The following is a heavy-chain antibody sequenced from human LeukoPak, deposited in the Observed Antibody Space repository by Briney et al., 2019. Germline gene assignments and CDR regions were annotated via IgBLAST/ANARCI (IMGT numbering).Heavy chain of an antibody. J-gene: IGHJ4*02. Sequence: GGSLRLSCAASGFTVSSNYMSWVRQAPGKGLEWVSVIYSGGSTYYADSVKGRFTISRDNSKNTLYLQMNSLRAEDTAVYYCARHKCSGIYCPFDYWGQGTLVTVSS. CDR1: GFTVSSNY. D-gene: IGHD2-15*01. CDR3: ARHKCSGIYCPFDY. V-gene: IGHV3-66*04. CDR2: IYSGGST.